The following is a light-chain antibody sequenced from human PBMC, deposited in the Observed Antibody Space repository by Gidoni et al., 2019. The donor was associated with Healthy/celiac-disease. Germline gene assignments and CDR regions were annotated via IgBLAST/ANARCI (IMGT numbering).Light chain of an antibody. J-gene: IGKJ3*01. CDR2: WAS. CDR3: QQYFITPCT. Sequence: DTEMTKSTDYLAVSLGERATINCKSSQNLFYSTNNKNYLAWYQHKPGQPPKLLIYWASTRESGVPDRFSGSGSGTDFTLTISSLQAEDLAVYYCQQYFITPCTFXPXTKVDIK. V-gene: IGKV4-1*01. CDR1: QNLFYSTNNKNY.